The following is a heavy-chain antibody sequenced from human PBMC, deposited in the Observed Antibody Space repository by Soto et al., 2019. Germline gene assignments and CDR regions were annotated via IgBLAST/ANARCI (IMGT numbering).Heavy chain of an antibody. CDR2: IYYSGST. V-gene: IGHV4-31*03. D-gene: IGHD3-22*01. J-gene: IGHJ4*02. Sequence: QVQLQESGPGLVKPSQTLSLTCTVSGGSISSGGYYWSWIRQHPGKGLEWIGYIYYSGSTYYNPSLKSRVTISVDTSKNQFSLKLSSVTAADTAVYYCARAATYYYDRSGYYYSPVFDYWGQGTLVTVSS. CDR3: ARAATYYYDRSGYYYSPVFDY. CDR1: GGSISSGGYY.